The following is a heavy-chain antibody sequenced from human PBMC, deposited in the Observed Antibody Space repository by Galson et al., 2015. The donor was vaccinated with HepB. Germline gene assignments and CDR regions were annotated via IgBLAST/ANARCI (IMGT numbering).Heavy chain of an antibody. Sequence: SLRLSCAASGFTFSAYAIHWVRQAPGKGLEWVALISNDGTKKYYGDSVKGRFTISKANSKNTVYLQMNSLRAEDTAIYYCARDEYSSGWYGSAMGNWFDPWGQGTLVTVSA. CDR1: GFTFSAYA. D-gene: IGHD6-19*01. V-gene: IGHV3-30*04. J-gene: IGHJ5*02. CDR2: ISNDGTKK. CDR3: ARDEYSSGWYGSAMGNWFDP.